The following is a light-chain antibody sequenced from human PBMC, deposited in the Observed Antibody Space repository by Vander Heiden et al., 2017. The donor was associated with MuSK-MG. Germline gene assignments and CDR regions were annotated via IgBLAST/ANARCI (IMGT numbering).Light chain of an antibody. CDR2: DNN. CDR3: QSYDNNLRGHVV. Sequence: QSVLTQPPSVSGAPGRAVTISCTGDSSNTGAGHYVHWYQQVPGKAPKLLIYDNNSRRSGVPARFSGSRSGSSASLTITDLQPEDEADYHCQSYDNNLRGHVVFGAGTKLTVL. V-gene: IGLV1-40*01. CDR1: SSNTGAGHY. J-gene: IGLJ2*01.